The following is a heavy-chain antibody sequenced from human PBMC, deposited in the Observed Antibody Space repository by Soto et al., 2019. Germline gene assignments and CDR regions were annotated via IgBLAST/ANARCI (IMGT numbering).Heavy chain of an antibody. CDR2: IHYTGST. J-gene: IGHJ6*02. CDR3: ARDHRSLGDYYGIDV. D-gene: IGHD3-10*01. Sequence: SETLSLTCSVSGDSTSSSGFYWSWIRQHPGKALEWIGYIHYTGSTSYNPSLKSRLAISLDASKNQFSLSLSSVTSADTAVYYCARDHRSLGDYYGIDVWGQGTTVTVSS. V-gene: IGHV4-31*03. CDR1: GDSTSSSGFY.